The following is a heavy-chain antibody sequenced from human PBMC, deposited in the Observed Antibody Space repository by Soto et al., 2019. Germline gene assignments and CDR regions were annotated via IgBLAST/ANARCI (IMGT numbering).Heavy chain of an antibody. CDR3: ARADDDYSNYFSSYYGMDV. CDR2: IIPIFGTA. Sequence: SVKVSCKASGGTFSSYAISWVRQAPGQGXEWMGGIIPIFGTANYAQKLQGRVTITADESTSTAYMELSSLRSEDTAVYYCARADDDYSNYFSSYYGMDVWGQGTTVTVSS. D-gene: IGHD4-4*01. V-gene: IGHV1-69*13. J-gene: IGHJ6*02. CDR1: GGTFSSYA.